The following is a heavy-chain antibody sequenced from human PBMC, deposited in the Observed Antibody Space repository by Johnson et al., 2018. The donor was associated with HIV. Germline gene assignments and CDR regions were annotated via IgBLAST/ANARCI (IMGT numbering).Heavy chain of an antibody. CDR2: IKQDGSEK. Sequence: VQLVESGGCLVQPGGSLRLSCAASGFTFSSYWMSWVRQAPGKGLEWVANIKQDGSEKYYVDSVKGRFTISRDSSKNTLYLQMNSLRDEDTAGYYCAKDRGLSAVDSWGQGTMVTVSS. CDR3: AKDRGLSAVDS. V-gene: IGHV3-7*01. J-gene: IGHJ3*02. CDR1: GFTFSSYW. D-gene: IGHD3-10*01.